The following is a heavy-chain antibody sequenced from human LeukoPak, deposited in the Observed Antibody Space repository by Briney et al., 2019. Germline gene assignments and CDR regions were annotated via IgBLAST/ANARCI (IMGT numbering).Heavy chain of an antibody. CDR3: ARDQGIAVAGTGGDAFDI. Sequence: ASVKVSCKASGGTFSSYAISWVRQAPGQGLEWMGGIIPIFGTANYAQKFQGRVTITADKSTSTAYMELSSLRSEDTAVYYCARDQGIAVAGTGGDAFDIWGQGTMVTVSS. J-gene: IGHJ3*02. D-gene: IGHD6-19*01. CDR2: IIPIFGTA. V-gene: IGHV1-69*06. CDR1: GGTFSSYA.